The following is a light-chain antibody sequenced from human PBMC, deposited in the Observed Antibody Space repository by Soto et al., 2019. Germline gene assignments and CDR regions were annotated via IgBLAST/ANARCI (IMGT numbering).Light chain of an antibody. V-gene: IGKV3-11*01. CDR2: DAY. Sequence: ASTQSPLTLSSSEGETATLSCRASQSFRGLLAWYQQKPGQAPRLLIYDAYNRATGIPPRFSGSGSGTDFTLTISRLEPEDSAVYYCQQRHSWPITFGQGTRLEIK. CDR1: QSFRGL. CDR3: QQRHSWPIT. J-gene: IGKJ5*01.